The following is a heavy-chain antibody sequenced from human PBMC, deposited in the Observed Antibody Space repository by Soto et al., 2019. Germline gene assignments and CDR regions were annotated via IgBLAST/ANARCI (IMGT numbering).Heavy chain of an antibody. J-gene: IGHJ5*02. CDR3: ARRVPAAPNWFDP. CDR2: IYHSGSP. CDR1: GGAISGGTW. D-gene: IGHD2-2*01. V-gene: IGHV4-4*02. Sequence: PSETLSLPCAVSGGAISGGTWCSWAGKPPGRGLEWMGEIYHSGSPNYNPSLKSRVTMSVDKSKNLFSLRLSSVTAADSALYFCARRVPAAPNWFDPWGQGTLVTVSS.